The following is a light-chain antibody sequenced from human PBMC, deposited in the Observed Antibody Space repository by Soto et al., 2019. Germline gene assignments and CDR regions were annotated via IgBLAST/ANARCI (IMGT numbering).Light chain of an antibody. CDR2: DVS. CDR1: SSDVGGYNY. CDR3: CSYAGSYYV. Sequence: QSALTQPRSVSGSPGQSVTISCTGTSSDVGGYNYVSWYQQHPGKAPKLMIYDVSKRPSGVPDRFSGPKSGNTASLTISGLQAKDEADYYCCSYAGSYYVFGTGTKVTVL. J-gene: IGLJ1*01. V-gene: IGLV2-11*01.